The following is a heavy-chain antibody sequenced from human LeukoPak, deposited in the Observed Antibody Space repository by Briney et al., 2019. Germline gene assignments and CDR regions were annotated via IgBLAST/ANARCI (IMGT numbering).Heavy chain of an antibody. Sequence: QPGGSLRLSCAASGFTFSSYAMSWVRQAPGKGLEWVSAISGSGGSTYYADSVKGRFTISRDNSKNTLYLQMNSLRAEDTAVYYCAKVGCYGSGSYCFRFDYWGQGTLVTVSS. D-gene: IGHD3-10*01. CDR3: AKVGCYGSGSYCFRFDY. CDR2: ISGSGGST. J-gene: IGHJ4*02. V-gene: IGHV3-23*01. CDR1: GFTFSSYA.